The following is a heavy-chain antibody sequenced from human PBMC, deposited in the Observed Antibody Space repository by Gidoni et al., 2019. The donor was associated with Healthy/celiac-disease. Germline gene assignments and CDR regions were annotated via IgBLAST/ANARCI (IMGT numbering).Heavy chain of an antibody. CDR3: ARSGYYDRPFTPIDAFDI. J-gene: IGHJ3*02. V-gene: IGHV3-21*01. CDR2: ISSSSSYI. CDR1: GFTFSSYS. Sequence: EVQLVESGGGLVKPGGSLRLSCAASGFTFSSYSMNWVRQAPGKGLEWVSSISSSSSYIYYADSVKGRFTISRDNAKNSLYLQMNSLRAEDTAVYYCARSGYYDRPFTPIDAFDIWGQGTMVTVSS. D-gene: IGHD3-22*01.